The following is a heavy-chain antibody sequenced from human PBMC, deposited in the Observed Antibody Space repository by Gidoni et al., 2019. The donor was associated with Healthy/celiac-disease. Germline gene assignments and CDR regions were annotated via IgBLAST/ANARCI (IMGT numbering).Heavy chain of an antibody. V-gene: IGHV4-38-2*01. Sequence: QVQLQESGPGLVKPSATLSLTCAVSGYSISSGYYWGWIRQPPGKGLEWIGSIYHSGSTYYNPSLKSRVTISVDTSKNQFSLKLSSVTAADTAVYYWARALMVQGVMDYWGQGTLVTVSS. CDR3: ARALMVQGVMDY. CDR1: GYSISSGYY. J-gene: IGHJ4*02. CDR2: IYHSGST. D-gene: IGHD3-10*01.